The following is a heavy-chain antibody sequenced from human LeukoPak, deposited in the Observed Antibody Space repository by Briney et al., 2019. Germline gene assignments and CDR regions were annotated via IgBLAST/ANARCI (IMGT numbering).Heavy chain of an antibody. CDR3: ASLQVNCSSTSCHTFDY. J-gene: IGHJ4*02. D-gene: IGHD2-2*01. CDR2: IIPIFGTA. V-gene: IGHV1-69*01. Sequence: SVKASCKASGGTFSSYAISWVRQAPGQGLEWMGGIIPIFGTANYAQKFQGRVTITADESTSTAYMELSSLRSEDTAVYYCASLQVNCSSTSCHTFDYWGQGTLVTVSS. CDR1: GGTFSSYA.